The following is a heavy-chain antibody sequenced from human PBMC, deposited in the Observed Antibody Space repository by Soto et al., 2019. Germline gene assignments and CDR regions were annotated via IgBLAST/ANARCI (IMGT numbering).Heavy chain of an antibody. CDR2: IYRDGST. CDR1: GFIVRSNY. Sequence: PGGSLGLGCAASGFIVRSNYMSGVRQAPGKGLEWVSVIYRDGSTYYADSVKGRFTISRDNSKNTLYLQMNSLRAEDTAVYYCARNYFDSGGGFDYWGQGTLVTVSS. V-gene: IGHV3-53*01. D-gene: IGHD3-22*01. CDR3: ARNYFDSGGGFDY. J-gene: IGHJ4*02.